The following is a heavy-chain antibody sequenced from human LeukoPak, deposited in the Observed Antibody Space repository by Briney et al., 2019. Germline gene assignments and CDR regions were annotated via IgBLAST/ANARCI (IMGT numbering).Heavy chain of an antibody. J-gene: IGHJ5*02. CDR1: GYTFTGYY. D-gene: IGHD1-26*01. V-gene: IGHV1-2*02. CDR3: ARAPPGGAKGWFDP. Sequence: GASVKVSCKASGYTFTGYYMHWVRQAPGQGLEWMGWINPNSGGTNYAQKFQGRVTMTRDTSISTAYMELSRLRSDDTAVYYCARAPPGGAKGWFDPWGQGTLVTVSS. CDR2: INPNSGGT.